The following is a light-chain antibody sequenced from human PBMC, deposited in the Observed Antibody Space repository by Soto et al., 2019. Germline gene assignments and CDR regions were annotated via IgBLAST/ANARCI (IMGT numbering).Light chain of an antibody. CDR2: VGTGGIVG. CDR1: SGYSNYK. CDR3: GADHGSGSNFVYP. V-gene: IGLV9-49*01. Sequence: QSVLTQPPSASASLGASVTLTCTLSSGYSNYKVDWYQQRPGKGPRFVMRVGTGGIVGSKGDGIPDRFAVLGSGLNRYLTIKNIQEEDESDDHCGADHGSGSNFVYPFGGGTKRTVL. J-gene: IGLJ3*02.